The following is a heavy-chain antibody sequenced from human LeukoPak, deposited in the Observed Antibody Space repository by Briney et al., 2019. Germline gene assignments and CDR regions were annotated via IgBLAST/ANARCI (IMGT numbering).Heavy chain of an antibody. Sequence: GGSLRLSCAASGFTFSSYGMHWVRQAPGKGLEWVAVIWYDGSNKYYADSVKGRFTISRDNSKNTLYLQMNSLRAEDTAVYYCARDDVAVAGALDFWGQGTLVTVSS. CDR2: IWYDGSNK. J-gene: IGHJ4*02. D-gene: IGHD6-19*01. CDR3: ARDDVAVAGALDF. CDR1: GFTFSSYG. V-gene: IGHV3-33*08.